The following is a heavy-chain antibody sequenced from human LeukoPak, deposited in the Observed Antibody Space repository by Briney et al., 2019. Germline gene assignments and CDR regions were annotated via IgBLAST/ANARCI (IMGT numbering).Heavy chain of an antibody. Sequence: ASVKVSCKASGGTFSSYTISWVRQAPGQGLEWMGWISAYNGNTNYAQKLQGRVTMTTDTSTSTAYMELRSLRSDDTAVYYCARGRSPNYYDSGPWGQGTLVTVSS. D-gene: IGHD3-22*01. V-gene: IGHV1-18*01. CDR1: GGTFSSYT. CDR3: ARGRSPNYYDSGP. J-gene: IGHJ4*02. CDR2: ISAYNGNT.